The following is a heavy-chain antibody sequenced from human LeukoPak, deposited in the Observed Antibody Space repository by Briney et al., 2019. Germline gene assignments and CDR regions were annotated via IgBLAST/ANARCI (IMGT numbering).Heavy chain of an antibody. CDR2: IDWDDDK. J-gene: IGHJ4*02. D-gene: IGHD3-22*01. Sequence: SGPTLVNPTQTLTLTCTFSRFSLSTSGMCVSWIRQPPGKALEWLARIDWDDDKYYSTSLKTRLTISKDTSKNQVVLTMTNMDPVDTATYYCARIRYDSNTYPFDYWGQGTLVTVSS. V-gene: IGHV2-70*11. CDR3: ARIRYDSNTYPFDY. CDR1: RFSLSTSGMC.